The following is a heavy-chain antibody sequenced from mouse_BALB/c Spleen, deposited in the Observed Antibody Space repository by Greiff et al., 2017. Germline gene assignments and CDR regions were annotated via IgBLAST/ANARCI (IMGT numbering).Heavy chain of an antibody. D-gene: IGHD2-10*02. Sequence: EVQVVESGGGLVQPGGSRKLSCAASGFTFSSFGMHWVRQAPEKGLEWVAYISSGSSTIYYADTVKGRFTISRDNPKNTLFLQMTSLRSEDTAMYYCARGEYGNFYYAMDYWGQGTSVTVSA. V-gene: IGHV5-17*02. CDR3: ARGEYGNFYYAMDY. CDR1: GFTFSSFG. J-gene: IGHJ4*01. CDR2: ISSGSSTI.